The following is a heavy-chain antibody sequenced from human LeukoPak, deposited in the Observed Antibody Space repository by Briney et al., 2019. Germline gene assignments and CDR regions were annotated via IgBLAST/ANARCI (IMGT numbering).Heavy chain of an antibody. CDR1: GGSINYYY. V-gene: IGHV4-59*01. CDR3: ARDSRYSDTSGYYYSHYYMDV. J-gene: IGHJ6*03. CDR2: IYSSGST. D-gene: IGHD3-22*01. Sequence: SETLSLTCTVSGGSINYYYWSWIRRPPGMGLEYIGYIYSSGSTNYNPSLKSRVTMSVDTSKNQFSLKLSSVTAADTAVYYCARDSRYSDTSGYYYSHYYMDVWGKGTTVTVSS.